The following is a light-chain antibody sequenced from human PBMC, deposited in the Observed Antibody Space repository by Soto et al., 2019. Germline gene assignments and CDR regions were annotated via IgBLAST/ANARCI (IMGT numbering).Light chain of an antibody. CDR2: ETS. V-gene: IGKV1-5*03. J-gene: IGKJ1*01. CDR3: QHSTWA. Sequence: DLQMTQTPSTLSASVGDRITITCRASQTITNWLAWYQQKPGKAPKLLIYETSSLETGVPSRFSGSGSGTEFTLTISSLQPDDFATYYCQHSTWAFGQGTKVEIK. CDR1: QTITNW.